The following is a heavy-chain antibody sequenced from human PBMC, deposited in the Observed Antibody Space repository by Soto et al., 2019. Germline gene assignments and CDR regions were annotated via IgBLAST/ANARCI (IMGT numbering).Heavy chain of an antibody. J-gene: IGHJ4*02. V-gene: IGHV3-30*18. D-gene: IGHD2-21*01. CDR1: GFTFSSYG. CDR3: AKTPGTSGGPYPFDY. CDR2: ISYDGSNK. Sequence: GGSLRLSCAASGFTFSSYGMHWVRQAPGKGLEWVAVISYDGSNKYYADSVKGRFTISRDNSKNTLYLQMNSLRAEDTAVYYCAKTPGTSGGPYPFDYWGQGTLVTVSS.